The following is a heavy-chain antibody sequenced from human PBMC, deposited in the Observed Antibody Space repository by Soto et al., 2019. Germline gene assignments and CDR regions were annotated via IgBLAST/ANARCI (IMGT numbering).Heavy chain of an antibody. D-gene: IGHD4-17*01. V-gene: IGHV1-69*04. CDR2: FIPILGIT. CDR3: ARENDYGAD. CDR1: RDTFIKYT. J-gene: IGHJ4*02. Sequence: GASVKVSCKASRDTFIKYTLTWVRQAPGRGLEWMGRFIPILGITNYAQKFQGRLTITADKSTSTAYMELSSLRSEDTAVYYSARENDYGADWGQGTLVTVSS.